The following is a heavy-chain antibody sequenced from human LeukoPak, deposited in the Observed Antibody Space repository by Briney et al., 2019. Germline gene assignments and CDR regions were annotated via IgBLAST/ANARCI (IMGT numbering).Heavy chain of an antibody. CDR2: ISSTGSTI. D-gene: IGHD3-10*01. CDR3: ARDSTRFFAMVRGVFDY. Sequence: GGSLRLSCAASGFTFSSYEVNWVRQAPGKGLEWVSYISSTGSTIYYADSVKGRFTISRDNAKNSLYLQMNSLRAEDTAVYYCARDSTRFFAMVRGVFDYWGQGTLVTVSS. J-gene: IGHJ4*02. V-gene: IGHV3-48*03. CDR1: GFTFSSYE.